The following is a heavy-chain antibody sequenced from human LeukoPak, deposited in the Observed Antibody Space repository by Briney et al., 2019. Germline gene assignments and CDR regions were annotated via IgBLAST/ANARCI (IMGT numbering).Heavy chain of an antibody. V-gene: IGHV1-69*05. Sequence: SVKVSRKPSGGTFSMYAISWVRQAPGQGLEWMGRIIHMFGTAYYAQNFQDRVTIITDESTAIAYMRLSSLRFEDTAVYYCARDSYNGSYYDPWGQGTLVAVSS. CDR2: IIHMFGTA. D-gene: IGHD1-26*01. J-gene: IGHJ5*02. CDR1: GGTFSMYA. CDR3: ARDSYNGSYYDP.